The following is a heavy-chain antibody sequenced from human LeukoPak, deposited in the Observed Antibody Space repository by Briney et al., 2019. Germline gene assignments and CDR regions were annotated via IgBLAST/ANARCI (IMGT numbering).Heavy chain of an antibody. CDR1: GYTFTGYY. CDR2: INPNSGGT. Sequence: ASVKVSCKASGYTFTGYYMHCVRQAPGQGLEWMGRINPNSGGTNYAQKFQGRVTMTRDTSISTAYMELSRLRSDDTAVYYCARGVEGPATAIPEDYWGQGTLVTVSS. V-gene: IGHV1-2*06. J-gene: IGHJ4*02. CDR3: ARGVEGPATAIPEDY. D-gene: IGHD2-2*02.